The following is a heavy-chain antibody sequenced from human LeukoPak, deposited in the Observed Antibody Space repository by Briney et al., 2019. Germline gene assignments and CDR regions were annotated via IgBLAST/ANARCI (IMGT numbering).Heavy chain of an antibody. D-gene: IGHD5-18*01. CDR3: AKRSDTAKGTMYYFDY. CDR1: GGSISSSSYY. V-gene: IGHV3-23*01. Sequence: ETLSLTCTVSGGSISSSSYYWGWIRQPPGKGLEWVSAISGSGGSTYYADSVKGRFTISRDNSKNTLYLQMNSLRAEDTAVYYCAKRSDTAKGTMYYFDYWGQGTLVTVSS. CDR2: ISGSGGST. J-gene: IGHJ4*02.